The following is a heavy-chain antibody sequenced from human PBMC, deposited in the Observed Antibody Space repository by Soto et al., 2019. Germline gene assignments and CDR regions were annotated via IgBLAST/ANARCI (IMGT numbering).Heavy chain of an antibody. Sequence: QVQLQESGPGLVKPSETLSLTCTVSGGSISSHYWSWIRQAAGKGLEWIGRLYPTGSTKYNPSLKSRVTMSVDTSKSQFSLTLSSVTAADTAVYYCARDLPVNYNWNDYPAIYSHFDYWGQGILVTVPS. D-gene: IGHD1-20*01. CDR1: GGSISSHY. CDR2: LYPTGST. CDR3: ARDLPVNYNWNDYPAIYSHFDY. J-gene: IGHJ4*02. V-gene: IGHV4-4*07.